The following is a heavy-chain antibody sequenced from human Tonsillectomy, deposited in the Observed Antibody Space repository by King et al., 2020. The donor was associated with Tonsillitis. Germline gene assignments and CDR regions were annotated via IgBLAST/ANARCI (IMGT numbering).Heavy chain of an antibody. Sequence: VQLVESGGGLVQPGGSLRLSCAASGFTFSTYWMHWVRQAPGRGLVWVSRINSDGSSTTYADSVKGRFTNSRDNAKNTLHLQMNSLRAEDTAVYYCASVVAGSRNAFKIWGQGTM. CDR3: ASVVAGSRNAFKI. CDR1: GFTFSTYW. D-gene: IGHD2-21*01. V-gene: IGHV3-74*01. J-gene: IGHJ3*02. CDR2: INSDGSST.